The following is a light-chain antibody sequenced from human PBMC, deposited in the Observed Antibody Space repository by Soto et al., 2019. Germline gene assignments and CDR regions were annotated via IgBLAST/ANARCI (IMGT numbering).Light chain of an antibody. CDR2: EVS. Sequence: QSVLTQPPSASGSPGQSVTISCTGTSSDIGGYNSVSWYQHHPGKAPKLMVYEVSKRPSGVPDRFSGSKSDNTASLTVSGLQAQDEADYYCSSYAGSNNFVFGTGTKVTVL. CDR3: SSYAGSNNFV. V-gene: IGLV2-8*01. CDR1: SSDIGGYNS. J-gene: IGLJ1*01.